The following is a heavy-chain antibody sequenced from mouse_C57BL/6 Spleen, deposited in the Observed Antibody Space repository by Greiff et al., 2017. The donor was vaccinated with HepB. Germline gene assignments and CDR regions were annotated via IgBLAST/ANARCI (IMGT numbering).Heavy chain of an antibody. CDR3: TRVDSNPSHWYFDV. Sequence: DVKLQESGEGLVKPGGSLKLSCAASGFTFSSYAMSWVRQTPEKRLEWVAYISSGGDYIYYADTVKGRFTISRDNARNTLYLQMSSLKSEDTAMYYCTRVDSNPSHWYFDVWGTGTTVTVSS. J-gene: IGHJ1*03. CDR1: GFTFSSYA. CDR2: ISSGGDYI. D-gene: IGHD2-5*01. V-gene: IGHV5-9-1*02.